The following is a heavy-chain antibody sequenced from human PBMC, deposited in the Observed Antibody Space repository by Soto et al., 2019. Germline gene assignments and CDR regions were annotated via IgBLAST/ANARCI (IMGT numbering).Heavy chain of an antibody. V-gene: IGHV3-53*01. CDR2: IYSGSST. D-gene: IGHD1-26*01. CDR1: GFSVSTNY. CDR3: ASGSGSLYYFDF. Sequence: GGSLSLSCAASGFSVSTNYITWARQAPGKGVEWVSVIYSGSSTYYADSVKGRFTISRNNSKNTLHLQMNSLRAEDTAVYYCASGSGSLYYFDFWGRGTLVTVSS. J-gene: IGHJ4*02.